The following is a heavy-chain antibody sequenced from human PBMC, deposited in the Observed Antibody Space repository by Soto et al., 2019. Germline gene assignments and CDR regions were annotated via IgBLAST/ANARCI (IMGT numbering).Heavy chain of an antibody. CDR3: ARDSYYDFWSRRHYYYMDV. D-gene: IGHD3-3*01. CDR2: INHSGST. Sequence: SETLSLTCAVYGGSFSGYYWSWIRQPPGKGLEWIGEINHSGSTNYNPSLKSRVTISVDTSKNQFSLKLSSVTAADTAVYYCARDSYYDFWSRRHYYYMDVWGKGTTVTVSS. J-gene: IGHJ6*03. V-gene: IGHV4-34*01. CDR1: GGSFSGYY.